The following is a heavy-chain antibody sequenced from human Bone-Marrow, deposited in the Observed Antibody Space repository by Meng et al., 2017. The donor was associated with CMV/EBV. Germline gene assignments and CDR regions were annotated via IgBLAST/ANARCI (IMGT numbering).Heavy chain of an antibody. J-gene: IGHJ4*02. CDR1: GFTFSSYS. Sequence: GESLKISCAASGFTFSSYSMNWVRQAPGKGLEWVSSISSSSSYIYYADSVKGRFTISRDNAKNSLYLQMNSLRAEDTAVYYCARADYYDTSGYHYLDYWGQGTLVPVSS. D-gene: IGHD3-22*01. CDR3: ARADYYDTSGYHYLDY. CDR2: ISSSSSYI. V-gene: IGHV3-21*01.